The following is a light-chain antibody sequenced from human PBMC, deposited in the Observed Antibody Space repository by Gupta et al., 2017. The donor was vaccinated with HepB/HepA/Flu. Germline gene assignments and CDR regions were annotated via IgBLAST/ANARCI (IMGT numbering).Light chain of an antibody. V-gene: IGKV4-1*01. Sequence: DIVMTQSPDSLAVSLGERATINCKSSQSLLYSSNNKNRLAWYQQKAGQPPKLLLYWASTRVSGVPDRFSGRGSGTDFTLTISSLQAEDVAVYYCQHDDSTPITFGQGTRLEIK. J-gene: IGKJ5*01. CDR3: QHDDSTPIT. CDR1: QSLLYSSNNKNR. CDR2: WAS.